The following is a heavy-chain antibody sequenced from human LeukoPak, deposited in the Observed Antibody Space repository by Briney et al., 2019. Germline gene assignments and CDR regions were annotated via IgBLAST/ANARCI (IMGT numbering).Heavy chain of an antibody. V-gene: IGHV1-24*01. Sequence: ASVKVSCKVSGYTLTELSMHWVRQAPGKGLEWMGGFDPEDGETIYAQKFQGRVAMTEDTSTDTAYMELSSLRSEDTAVYYCATLIPSSWWGEGFDPWGQGTLVTVSS. CDR2: FDPEDGET. J-gene: IGHJ5*02. CDR1: GYTLTELS. D-gene: IGHD6-13*01. CDR3: ATLIPSSWWGEGFDP.